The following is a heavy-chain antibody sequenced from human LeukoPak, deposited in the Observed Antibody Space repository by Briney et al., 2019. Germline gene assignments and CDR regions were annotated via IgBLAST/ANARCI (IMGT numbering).Heavy chain of an antibody. Sequence: HGESLKISCKGSGDSFTSYWISWVRQMPGKGLEWMGIIYPGDSDTRYSPSFQGQVTISADKSISTAYLQWSSLKASDTAMYYCALSSSSSSDGMDVWGQGTTVTVSS. CDR1: GDSFTSYW. J-gene: IGHJ6*02. CDR3: ALSSSSSSDGMDV. V-gene: IGHV5-51*01. D-gene: IGHD6-6*01. CDR2: IYPGDSDT.